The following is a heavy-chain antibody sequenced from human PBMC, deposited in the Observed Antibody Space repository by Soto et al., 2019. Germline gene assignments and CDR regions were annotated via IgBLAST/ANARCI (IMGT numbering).Heavy chain of an antibody. D-gene: IGHD1-26*01. V-gene: IGHV1-69*01. Sequence: QVQLVQSGAEVKKPGSSVKVSCKASGGTFSSYAISWVRQAPGQGLEWMGGIIPIFGTANYAQKFQGRVTITADESTSTAYMELSSLRSEDTAVYYCARDLAPRSPTPHYYYYGMDVWGQGTTVTVSS. CDR3: ARDLAPRSPTPHYYYYGMDV. J-gene: IGHJ6*02. CDR2: IIPIFGTA. CDR1: GGTFSSYA.